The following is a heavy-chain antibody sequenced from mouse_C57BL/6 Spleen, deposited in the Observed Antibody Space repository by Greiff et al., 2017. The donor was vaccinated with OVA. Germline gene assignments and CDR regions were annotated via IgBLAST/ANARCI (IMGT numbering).Heavy chain of an antibody. V-gene: IGHV5-9*01. J-gene: IGHJ2*01. CDR1: GFTFSSYT. Sequence: EVQVVESGGGLVKPGGSLKLSCAASGFTFSSYTMSWVRQTPEKRLEWVATISGGGGNTYYPDSVKGRFTISRDNAKNTLYLQMSSLRAEDTALYYCARHENYSYFDYWGQGTTLTVSS. D-gene: IGHD1-1*01. CDR2: ISGGGGNT. CDR3: ARHENYSYFDY.